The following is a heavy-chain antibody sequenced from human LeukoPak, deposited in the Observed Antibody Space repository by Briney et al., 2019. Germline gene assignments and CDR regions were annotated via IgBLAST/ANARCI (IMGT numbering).Heavy chain of an antibody. CDR3: ARGEDITGTSFDY. V-gene: IGHV3-23*01. Sequence: GGSLRLSCAGLGFSFSSYSMTWVRQTPEKGLQWVAGISGSGGSTYYADSVKGRFTISRDNSKNTVDLHMVNLRVEDTAVYYCARGEDITGTSFDYWGQGTLVTVSS. CDR2: ISGSGGST. J-gene: IGHJ4*02. CDR1: GFSFSSYS. D-gene: IGHD1-7*01.